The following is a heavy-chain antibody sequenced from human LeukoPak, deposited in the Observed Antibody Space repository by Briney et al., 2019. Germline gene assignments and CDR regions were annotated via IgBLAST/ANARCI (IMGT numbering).Heavy chain of an antibody. V-gene: IGHV3-33*01. Sequence: GRSLGLSCAASGFTFSSYGMHWVRQAPGKGLEWVAVIWYDGSNKYYADSVKGRFTISRDNSKNTLYLQMNSLRAEDTAVYYCARGDCTNGVCLHYYYYYGMDVWGQGTTVTVSS. D-gene: IGHD2-8*01. CDR2: IWYDGSNK. CDR1: GFTFSSYG. J-gene: IGHJ6*02. CDR3: ARGDCTNGVCLHYYYYYGMDV.